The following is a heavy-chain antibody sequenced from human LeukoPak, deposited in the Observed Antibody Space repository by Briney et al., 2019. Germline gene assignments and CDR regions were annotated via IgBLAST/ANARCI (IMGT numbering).Heavy chain of an antibody. J-gene: IGHJ4*02. V-gene: IGHV3-21*01. CDR3: ARRATYYYDSSGYFPPDY. D-gene: IGHD3-22*01. CDR2: ISSSSSHI. CDR1: GITFSNYS. Sequence: TGGSLRLSCAASGITFSNYSMNWVRQAPGEGLEWASSISSSSSHIYYADSVKGRFTISRDNAKNSLYLQMNSLRAEDTAVYYCARRATYYYDSSGYFPPDYWGQGTLVTVSS.